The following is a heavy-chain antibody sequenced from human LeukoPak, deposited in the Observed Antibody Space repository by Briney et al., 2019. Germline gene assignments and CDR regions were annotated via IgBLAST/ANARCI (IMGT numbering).Heavy chain of an antibody. Sequence: PSETLSLTCTVSGGSISSSSYYWGWIRQPPGKGLEWIGSIYYSGSTYYNPSLKSRVTISVDTSKNQFSLKLSSVTAADTAVDYCAGSGTVASYGMDVWGQGTTVTVSS. CDR3: AGSGTVASYGMDV. CDR1: GGSISSSSYY. J-gene: IGHJ6*02. V-gene: IGHV4-39*07. CDR2: IYYSGST. D-gene: IGHD4-17*01.